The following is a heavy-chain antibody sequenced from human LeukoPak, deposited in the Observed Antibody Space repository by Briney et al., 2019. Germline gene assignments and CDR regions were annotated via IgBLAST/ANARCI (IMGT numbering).Heavy chain of an antibody. J-gene: IGHJ4*02. D-gene: IGHD6-6*01. Sequence: SETLSLTCTVSGGSISSYYWSWIRQPPGRGLEWIGYIYYSGSTNYNPSLKSRVTISVDTSKNQFSLKLSSVTAADTAVYYCASSKRDSSSPHFDYWGQGTLVTVSS. CDR1: GGSISSYY. CDR3: ASSKRDSSSPHFDY. CDR2: IYYSGST. V-gene: IGHV4-59*01.